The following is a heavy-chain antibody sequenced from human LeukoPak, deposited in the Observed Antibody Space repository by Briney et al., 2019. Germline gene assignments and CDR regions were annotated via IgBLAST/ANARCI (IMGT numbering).Heavy chain of an antibody. CDR1: GFTFSNYA. CDR2: ISGSGDST. Sequence: GGSLRLSCAASGFTFSNYAMSWVRQAPGKGLEWVSSISGSGDSTYYADSVKGRFTISRDSSKNTVCLQMSSLRAEDTAVYYCAKVDGSLAPAGTPDYWGQGTLVTVSS. V-gene: IGHV3-23*01. CDR3: AKVDGSLAPAGTPDY. J-gene: IGHJ4*02. D-gene: IGHD6-13*01.